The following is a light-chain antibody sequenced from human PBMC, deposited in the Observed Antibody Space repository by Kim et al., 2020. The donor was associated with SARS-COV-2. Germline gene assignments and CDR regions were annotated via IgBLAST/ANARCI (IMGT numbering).Light chain of an antibody. CDR2: DAS. Sequence: GDRVTITCRASQSINIWLAWYQQKPGKAPNLLIYDASNLESGVPSRFSGSGSGTEFTLTISSLQTDDFATYYCQEYKSNSWTFGQGTKVDIK. CDR3: QEYKSNSWT. J-gene: IGKJ1*01. CDR1: QSINIW. V-gene: IGKV1-5*01.